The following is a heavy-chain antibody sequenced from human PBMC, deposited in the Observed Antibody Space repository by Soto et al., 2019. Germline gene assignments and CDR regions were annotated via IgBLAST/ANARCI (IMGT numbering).Heavy chain of an antibody. J-gene: IGHJ4*02. Sequence: QVQLVQSGAEVKKPGASVKVSCKASGYTFTSYGISWVRQTPGQGLEWMGWISAYNGNKKYAQKLQGRVTMTTDTSTSTAYTKLSSLRYDDSAVSYRGSDSPPVDSWGQGTLVTVSS. V-gene: IGHV1-18*01. CDR3: GSDSPPVDS. CDR2: ISAYNGNK. CDR1: GYTFTSYG.